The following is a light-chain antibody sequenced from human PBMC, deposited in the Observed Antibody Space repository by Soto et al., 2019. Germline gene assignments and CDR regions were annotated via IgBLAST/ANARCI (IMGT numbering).Light chain of an antibody. J-gene: IGLJ1*01. CDR2: DVT. CDR1: SSDVGGYNY. V-gene: IGLV2-14*01. Sequence: QSVLTQPASVSGSPGQSITISCTGTSSDVGGYNYVSWYQQYPGKAPKLIIYDVTNRPSVVSNRFSASKSGNTASLTISGLQAEDEADYYCSSYTSSSLRVFGTGTKLTVL. CDR3: SSYTSSSLRV.